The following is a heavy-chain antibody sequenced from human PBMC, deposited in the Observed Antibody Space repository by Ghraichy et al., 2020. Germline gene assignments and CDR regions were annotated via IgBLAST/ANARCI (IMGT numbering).Heavy chain of an antibody. CDR1: GFPFSSYA. J-gene: IGHJ6*02. Sequence: GGSLRLSCAASGFPFSSYAMSWVRQAPGKGLEWVSAISGSGGSTDHADSVRGRVTISRDNSKNTLYLQMNSLRAEDTAVYYCQRSTRYYGMDVWGQGTTVTVSS. CDR3: QRSTRYYGMDV. D-gene: IGHD2-2*01. CDR2: ISGSGGST. V-gene: IGHV3-23*01.